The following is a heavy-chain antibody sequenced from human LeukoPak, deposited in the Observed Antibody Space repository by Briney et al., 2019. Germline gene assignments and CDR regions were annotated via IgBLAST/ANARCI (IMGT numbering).Heavy chain of an antibody. CDR2: IYSGGSI. Sequence: GGSLRLSCAASGFTVSSNYMSWVRQAPGKGLEWVSVIYSGGSIYYADSVKGRFTISRDNSKNTLYLQMNSLRAEDTAVYYCARGGYSSGWYGLLGYWGQGTLVTVSS. J-gene: IGHJ4*02. CDR3: ARGGYSSGWYGLLGY. CDR1: GFTVSSNY. D-gene: IGHD6-19*01. V-gene: IGHV3-66*01.